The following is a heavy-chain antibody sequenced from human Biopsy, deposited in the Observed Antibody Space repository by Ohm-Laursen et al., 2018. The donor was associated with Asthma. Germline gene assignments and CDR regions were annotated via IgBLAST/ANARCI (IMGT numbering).Heavy chain of an antibody. CDR3: ARIPRRSGSYFVDY. CDR2: THHSGTS. V-gene: IGHV4-31*03. Sequence: TLSLTCTVSGDSITSGGCCWNWIRQHPGKGLEWIGYTHHSGTSYFNPSLKSRVSFPRDTSKNQFSLRLSSVTAADTAMYYCARIPRRSGSYFVDYWGQGTLVTVSS. D-gene: IGHD3-22*01. CDR1: GDSITSGGCC. J-gene: IGHJ4*02.